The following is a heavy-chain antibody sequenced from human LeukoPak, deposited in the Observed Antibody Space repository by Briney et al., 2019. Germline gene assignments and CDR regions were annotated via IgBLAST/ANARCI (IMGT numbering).Heavy chain of an antibody. D-gene: IGHD2-2*01. V-gene: IGHV4-34*01. Sequence: SETLSLTCAVYGGSFSGYYWSWIRQPPGKGLEWIGEINHSGSTNYNPSLKSRVTISVDTSKNQFSLKLSSVTAADTAVYYCARHPGVVVPAAVDYWGQGTLVTVSS. CDR3: ARHPGVVVPAAVDY. CDR1: GGSFSGYY. J-gene: IGHJ4*02. CDR2: INHSGST.